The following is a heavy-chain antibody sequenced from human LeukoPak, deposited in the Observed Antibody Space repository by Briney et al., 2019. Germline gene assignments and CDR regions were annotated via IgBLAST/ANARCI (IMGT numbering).Heavy chain of an antibody. CDR2: VDPEDAKA. J-gene: IGHJ3*01. Sequence: ASVKISCKSSGYTFSYYYIDWLRQAPGGGLQWLGRVDPEDAKAVYSENLQGRVTITADSFSGSTYMFLSSLTSEDTAFYYCATSRLSSLAFDVWGQGTVVTVSS. CDR3: ATSRLSSLAFDV. D-gene: IGHD2/OR15-2a*01. CDR1: GYTFSYYY. V-gene: IGHV1-69-2*01.